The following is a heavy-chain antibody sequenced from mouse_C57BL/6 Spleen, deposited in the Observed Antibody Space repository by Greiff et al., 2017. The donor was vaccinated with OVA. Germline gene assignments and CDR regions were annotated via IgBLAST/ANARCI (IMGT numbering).Heavy chain of an antibody. J-gene: IGHJ2*01. D-gene: IGHD2-2*01. CDR3: ARRGYDERGYYFDY. CDR1: GYTFTSYW. Sequence: QVQLQQPGAELVKPGASVKLSCKASGYTFTSYWMQWVKQRPGQGLEWIGEIDPSDSYTNYKQKFKGKATLTVDTSSSTAYMQLSSLTSEDSAVYYCARRGYDERGYYFDYWGQGTTLTVSS. V-gene: IGHV1-50*01. CDR2: IDPSDSYT.